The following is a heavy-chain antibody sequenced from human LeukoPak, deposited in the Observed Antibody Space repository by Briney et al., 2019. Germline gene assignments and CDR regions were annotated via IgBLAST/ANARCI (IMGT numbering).Heavy chain of an antibody. Sequence: ETGGSLRLSCAASGFTFSGYAMTWVRQAPGKGLEWVSAISGSGISTYYGDSVKGRFTISRDNSKNTLYLQVNSLRAEDTAVYYCAKGLNIAARRLEYFQHWGQGTLVTVSS. CDR2: ISGSGIST. J-gene: IGHJ1*01. CDR1: GFTFSGYA. D-gene: IGHD6-6*01. CDR3: AKGLNIAARRLEYFQH. V-gene: IGHV3-23*01.